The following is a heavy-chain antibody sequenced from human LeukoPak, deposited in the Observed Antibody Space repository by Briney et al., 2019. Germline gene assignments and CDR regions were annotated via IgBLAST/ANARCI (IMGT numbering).Heavy chain of an antibody. J-gene: IGHJ4*02. Sequence: ASVKVSCKVSGYTLTELSMHWVRQAPGKGLEWMGGFDPEDGETIYAQKFQGRVTMTEDTSTDTAYMELSSLRSEDTAVYYCAKEQKSHKEVQLAPLDYWGQGSLVTVSS. CDR2: FDPEDGET. CDR3: AKEQKSHKEVQLAPLDY. V-gene: IGHV1-24*01. D-gene: IGHD1-1*01. CDR1: GYTLTELS.